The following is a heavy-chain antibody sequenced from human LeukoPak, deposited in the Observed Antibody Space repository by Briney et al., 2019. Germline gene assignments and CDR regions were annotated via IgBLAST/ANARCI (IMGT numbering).Heavy chain of an antibody. CDR3: ARDHPVADWAADI. CDR1: GGSISSYS. J-gene: IGHJ3*02. D-gene: IGHD3-9*01. Sequence: SETLSLTCSVSGGSISSYSWTWIRQPQGKGLEWIGFIDYSGSSNYNPSLKSRVTISADPSKNHFSLNLTSVTAADTAVYFCARDHPVADWAADIWGRGTMVTVSS. CDR2: IDYSGSS. V-gene: IGHV4-59*01.